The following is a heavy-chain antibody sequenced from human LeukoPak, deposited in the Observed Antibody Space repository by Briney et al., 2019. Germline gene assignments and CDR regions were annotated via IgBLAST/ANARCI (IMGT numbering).Heavy chain of an antibody. CDR3: GVYSSSWHDY. CDR2: ISSNGGST. D-gene: IGHD6-13*01. CDR1: GFTFSSYA. Sequence: GGSLRLSCSASGFTFSSYAMHWVRQAPGKGLEYVSAISSNGGSTYYADSVKGRFTISRDNSKNTLYLQMNILRAEDTAVYYCGVYSSSWHDYWGQGTLVTVSS. J-gene: IGHJ4*02. V-gene: IGHV3-64*04.